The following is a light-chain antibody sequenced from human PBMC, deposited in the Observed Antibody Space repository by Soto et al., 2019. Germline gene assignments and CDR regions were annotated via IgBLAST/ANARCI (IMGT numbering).Light chain of an antibody. CDR3: QHPYT. Sequence: EIVLTQSPGTLSLSPGERATLSCRASQSVSSSYLAWYQQKPGQAPRLLIYGASSRATGIPDRFSGSGSGKDFTLTISRLEHDDFAVYYCQHPYTFGQGTKLEIK. CDR2: GAS. J-gene: IGKJ2*01. CDR1: QSVSSSY. V-gene: IGKV3-20*01.